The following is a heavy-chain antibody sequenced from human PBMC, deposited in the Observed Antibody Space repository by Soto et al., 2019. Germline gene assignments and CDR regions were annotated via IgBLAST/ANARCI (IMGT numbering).Heavy chain of an antibody. D-gene: IGHD6-13*01. V-gene: IGHV1-8*01. J-gene: IGHJ6*02. Sequence: VASVKVSCKASGYTFTSYDINWVRQATGQGLEWMGWMNPNSGNTGYAQKFQGRVTMTRNTSISTAYMELSSLRSEDTAVYYCARGNVGLSSSSWYEILRPYYYYGMDVWGQGTTVTVSS. CDR2: MNPNSGNT. CDR1: GYTFTSYD. CDR3: ARGNVGLSSSSWYEILRPYYYYGMDV.